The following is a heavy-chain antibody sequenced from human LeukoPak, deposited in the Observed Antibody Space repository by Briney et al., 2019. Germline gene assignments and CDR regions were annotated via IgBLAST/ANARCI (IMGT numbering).Heavy chain of an antibody. V-gene: IGHV3-49*04. CDR2: IRSQAFGGAT. D-gene: IGHD1-14*01. Sequence: PGRCLRLSCTVSGYTLGDYAMSCVRRSPGRGLEWVSLIRSQAFGGATEYAASVKGRFTISRDDSNSIASLQMNSLTAEDTAMYYCPRDRRTLDYWGQETLVTVS. J-gene: IGHJ4*02. CDR1: GYTLGDYA. CDR3: PRDRRTLDY.